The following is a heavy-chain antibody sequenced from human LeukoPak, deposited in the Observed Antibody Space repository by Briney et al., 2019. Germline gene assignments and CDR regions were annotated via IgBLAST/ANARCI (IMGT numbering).Heavy chain of an antibody. Sequence: SETLSLTCAVYGGSFSGDYWSWIRQPPGKGLEWIGEITHRGSTNYNPSLKSRVTISVDTSKNQFSLKLNSVTAADTAVYYCARYDIVATNWFDPWGQGTLVTVSS. CDR3: ARYDIVATNWFDP. CDR1: GGSFSGDY. J-gene: IGHJ5*02. D-gene: IGHD5-12*01. CDR2: ITHRGST. V-gene: IGHV4-34*01.